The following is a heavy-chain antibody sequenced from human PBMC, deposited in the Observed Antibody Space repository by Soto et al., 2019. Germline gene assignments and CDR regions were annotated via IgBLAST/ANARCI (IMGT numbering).Heavy chain of an antibody. Sequence: GGSLRLSCAASGFTFSNAWMNWVRQAPGKGLEWVGRIKSKTDGGTTDYAAPVKGRFTISREDSKNTLYLQMNSLKTEDTAVYYCTTYSGYCSGGSCYDYYYGMDVWGQGTTVTVSS. CDR2: IKSKTDGGTT. D-gene: IGHD2-15*01. CDR3: TTYSGYCSGGSCYDYYYGMDV. J-gene: IGHJ6*02. CDR1: GFTFSNAW. V-gene: IGHV3-15*07.